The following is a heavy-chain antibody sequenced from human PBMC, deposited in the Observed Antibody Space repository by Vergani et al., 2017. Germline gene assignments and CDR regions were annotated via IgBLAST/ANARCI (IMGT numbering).Heavy chain of an antibody. V-gene: IGHV3-33*01. D-gene: IGHD5-18*01. Sequence: QVQLVESGGGVVQPGRSLRLSCAASVFTFSSYGMHWVRQAPGKGLEWVAVIWYDGSNKYYADSVKGRFTISRDNSKNTLYLQMNSLRAEDTAVYYCAICPSGTAMAADSYYMDVWGKGTTVTVSS. CDR1: VFTFSSYG. CDR3: AICPSGTAMAADSYYMDV. CDR2: IWYDGSNK. J-gene: IGHJ6*03.